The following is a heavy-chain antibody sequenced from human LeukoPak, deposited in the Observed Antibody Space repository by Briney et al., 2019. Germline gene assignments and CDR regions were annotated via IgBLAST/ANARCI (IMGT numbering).Heavy chain of an antibody. D-gene: IGHD1-7*01. Sequence: SETLSLTCTVSGGSISSYYWSWIRQPPGKGLEWIGYIYYSGSTNYNPSLMSRVTISVDTSKNQFSLKLSSVTAADTAVYYCAKDRACGQWNCQGSDYWGQGTLVTVSS. V-gene: IGHV4-59*01. J-gene: IGHJ4*02. CDR1: GGSISSYY. CDR2: IYYSGST. CDR3: AKDRACGQWNCQGSDY.